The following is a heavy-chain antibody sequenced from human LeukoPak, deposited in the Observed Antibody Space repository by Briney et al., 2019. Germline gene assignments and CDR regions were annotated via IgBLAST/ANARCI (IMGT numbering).Heavy chain of an antibody. CDR3: ARGRVSSSVYYSTYYYYFYMDV. Sequence: SETLSLTCAVYGGSFSGYYWSWIRRPPGNGLEWSGEIDHSGSTNYNPSLKSRVTISVDTSKNQFSLKLSSVTATDTAIYFCARGRVSSSVYYSTYYYYFYMDVWGKGTTVSVSS. V-gene: IGHV4-34*01. CDR2: IDHSGST. D-gene: IGHD4-11*01. CDR1: GGSFSGYY. J-gene: IGHJ6*03.